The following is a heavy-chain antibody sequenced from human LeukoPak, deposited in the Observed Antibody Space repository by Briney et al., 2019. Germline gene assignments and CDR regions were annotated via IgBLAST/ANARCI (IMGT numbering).Heavy chain of an antibody. CDR1: GYTFTTFG. J-gene: IGHJ4*01. CDR3: ARSSTRRFDY. Sequence: ASVKVSCKASGYTFTTFGVTWVRQAPGQGLEWMGWINAYNGDTNYAQKFQGRVTMTTDTSTSTAYMELRSLRSDDTAVYYCARSSTRRFDYWGHGTLVTVSS. CDR2: INAYNGDT. D-gene: IGHD2-2*01. V-gene: IGHV1-18*01.